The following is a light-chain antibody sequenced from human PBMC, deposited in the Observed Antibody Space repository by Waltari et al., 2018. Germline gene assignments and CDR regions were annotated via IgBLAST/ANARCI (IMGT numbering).Light chain of an antibody. CDR2: DVT. CDR3: CSYAGSYTHVV. CDR1: TSDVGGYDY. J-gene: IGLJ2*01. Sequence: QSALTQPRSVSGSPGQSVTTSCTGTTSDVGGYDYVSWSQHHPGKAPKLMICDVTKRPSGVPDRFSGSKSGNTASLTISGLQAEDEADYYCCSYAGSYTHVVFGGGTKLTVL. V-gene: IGLV2-11*01.